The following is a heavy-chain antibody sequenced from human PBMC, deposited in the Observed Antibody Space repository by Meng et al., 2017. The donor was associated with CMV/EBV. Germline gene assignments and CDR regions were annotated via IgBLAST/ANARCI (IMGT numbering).Heavy chain of an antibody. CDR3: AKVYYGYNYWDPFDY. D-gene: IGHD5-24*01. Sequence: GESLKISCAASGFTFSSYAMSWVRQAPGKGLEWVSAISGSGGSTYYADSVKGRFTISRDNSKNTLYLQMSSLRAEDTAVYYCAKVYYGYNYWDPFDYWGQGTLVTVSS. CDR1: GFTFSSYA. J-gene: IGHJ4*02. V-gene: IGHV3-23*01. CDR2: ISGSGGST.